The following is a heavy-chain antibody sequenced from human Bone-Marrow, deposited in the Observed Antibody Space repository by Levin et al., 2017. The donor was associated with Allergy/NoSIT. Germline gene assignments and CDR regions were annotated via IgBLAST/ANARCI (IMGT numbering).Heavy chain of an antibody. V-gene: IGHV3-72*01. CDR1: GFTFSDHY. J-gene: IGHJ4*02. D-gene: IGHD1-20*01. CDR2: TRNKANSYTT. CDR3: ARVQKTNWNDREGIFDY. Sequence: GGSPRLSCAASGFTFSDHYMDWVRQAPGKGLEWVGRTRNKANSYTTEYAASVKGRFTISRDDSKNSLYLQMNSLKTEDTAVYYCARVQKTNWNDREGIFDYWGQGTLVTVSS.